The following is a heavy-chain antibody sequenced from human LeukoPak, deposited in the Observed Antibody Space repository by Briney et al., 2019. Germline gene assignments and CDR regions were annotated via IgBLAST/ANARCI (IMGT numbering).Heavy chain of an antibody. CDR1: VRSISSYY. CDR2: IYYSGST. D-gene: IGHD3-22*01. Sequence: SETLSLTCTVPVRSISSYYWSWIRQTPGKGLEWNGYIYYSGSTNYSPSLRSRVTISVDTPKNQSSLKLSSATAADTAVYDCARRMYYYDSSGYGGYWLDPWGQGTLVTVSS. V-gene: IGHV4-59*08. J-gene: IGHJ5*02. CDR3: ARRMYYYDSSGYGGYWLDP.